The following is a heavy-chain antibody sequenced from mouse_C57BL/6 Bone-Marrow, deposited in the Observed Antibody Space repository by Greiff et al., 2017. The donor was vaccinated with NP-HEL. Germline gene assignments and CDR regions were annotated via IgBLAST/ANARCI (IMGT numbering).Heavy chain of an antibody. CDR3: TRDDYVDYWYFDV. V-gene: IGHV5-9-1*02. CDR1: GFTFSSYA. Sequence: EVKVVESGEGLVKPGGSLKLSCAASGFTFSSYAMSWVRQTPEKRLEWVAYISSGGDYIYYADTVKGRFTISRDNARNTLYLQMSSLKSEDTAMYYCTRDDYVDYWYFDVWGTGTTVTVSS. J-gene: IGHJ1*03. CDR2: ISSGGDYI. D-gene: IGHD2-4*01.